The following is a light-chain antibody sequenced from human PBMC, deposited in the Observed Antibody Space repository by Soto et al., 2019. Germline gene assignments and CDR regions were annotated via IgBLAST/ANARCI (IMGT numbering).Light chain of an antibody. CDR1: QSISGSF. Sequence: EIVLTQSPGTLSLSPGERATLSCRASQSISGSFLAWYQQKPGQAPRLLISGASNRATGIPDRFSGSGSGTDFTLTINRLEPEDFAVYYCQQYHDTGTFGQGTKVEIK. CDR2: GAS. V-gene: IGKV3-20*01. CDR3: QQYHDTGT. J-gene: IGKJ1*01.